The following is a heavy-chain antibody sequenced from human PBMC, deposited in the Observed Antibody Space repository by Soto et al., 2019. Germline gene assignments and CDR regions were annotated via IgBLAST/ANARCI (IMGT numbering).Heavy chain of an antibody. J-gene: IGHJ3*02. D-gene: IGHD4-17*01. CDR2: IYNSGTT. CDR1: GASISSGGYY. V-gene: IGHV4-31*11. Sequence: QVQLQESGPGLVKPSQTLSLTCAVSGASISSGGYYWNWIRQHPGKGLEWIGHIYNSGTTHYNPSVKRRLTISVDTSKNHFFLKLDSLTAADTAVYYCASEGSSTVTALRALDIWGHGTLVTVSP. CDR3: ASEGSSTVTALRALDI.